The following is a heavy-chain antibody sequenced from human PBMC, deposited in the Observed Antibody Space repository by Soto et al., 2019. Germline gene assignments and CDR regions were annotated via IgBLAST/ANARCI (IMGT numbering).Heavy chain of an antibody. V-gene: IGHV4-39*01. CDR2: IYYSGST. CDR3: ARCSLGELSSIVFDY. Sequence: QLLESGPGLVKPSETLSLTCTVSGGSISSSSYYWGWIRQPPGKGLEWIGSIYYSGSTYYNPSLKSRVTISVDTSKNQFSLKLSSVTAADTAVYYCARCSLGELSSIVFDYWGQGTLVTVSS. D-gene: IGHD3-16*02. CDR1: GGSISSSSYY. J-gene: IGHJ4*02.